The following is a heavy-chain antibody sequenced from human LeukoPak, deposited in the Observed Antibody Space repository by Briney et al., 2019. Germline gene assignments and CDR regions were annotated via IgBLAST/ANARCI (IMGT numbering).Heavy chain of an antibody. CDR1: GFTFSTFA. CDR2: ISGSGGNT. CDR3: AKDRIWDYDSSGYFDF. V-gene: IGHV3-23*01. Sequence: GGSLRLSCAASGFTFSTFAMSWVRQAPGKGLEWVSAISGSGGNTYYADSVKGRFTISRDNSKSTLHLQMNSLRAEDTAIYYCAKDRIWDYDSSGYFDFWGQGTLVTVSS. D-gene: IGHD3-22*01. J-gene: IGHJ4*02.